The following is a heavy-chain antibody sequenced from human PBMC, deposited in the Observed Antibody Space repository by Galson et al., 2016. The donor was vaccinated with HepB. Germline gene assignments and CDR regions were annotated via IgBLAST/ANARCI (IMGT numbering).Heavy chain of an antibody. CDR2: ISRNSHFM. V-gene: IGHV3-21*01. CDR1: GFTFSNCT. J-gene: IGHJ3*01. Sequence: SLRLSCAASGFTFSNCTMIWVRQAPGKGLEWLSCISRNSHFMYYANSVKGRFTISRDNAKNSLYLQMNSLRAEDKAVYYCAKDWMAAAGDAFDVCGQGTGVTVS. CDR3: AKDWMAAAGDAFDV. D-gene: IGHD6-13*01.